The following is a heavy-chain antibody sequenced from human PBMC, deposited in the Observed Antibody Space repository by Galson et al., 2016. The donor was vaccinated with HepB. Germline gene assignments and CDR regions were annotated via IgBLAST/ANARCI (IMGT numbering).Heavy chain of an antibody. CDR1: GYTFNGYY. Sequence: SVKVSCKASGYTFNGYYMHWVRQAPGQGLEWMGRINPNSGDTNYAQKFQGRVSMTRDSSISTAYMELTRLRSDDTAVYYCVRGKYYYDSSGYFAYWGQGTLVTISP. V-gene: IGHV1-2*06. D-gene: IGHD3-22*01. CDR2: INPNSGDT. CDR3: VRGKYYYDSSGYFAY. J-gene: IGHJ4*02.